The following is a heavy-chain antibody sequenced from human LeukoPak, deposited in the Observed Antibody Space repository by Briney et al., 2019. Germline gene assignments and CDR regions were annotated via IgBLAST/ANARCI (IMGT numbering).Heavy chain of an antibody. J-gene: IGHJ4*02. CDR3: ARVADFWSGYYSDY. D-gene: IGHD3-3*01. Sequence: PSQTLSLTCTVSGGSISSGSYYWSWIRQPAGKGLEWIGRIYTSGSTNYNPSLKSRVTISVDTSKNQFSLKLSSVTAADTAVYYCARVADFWSGYYSDYWGQGTLVTVSS. CDR1: GGSISSGSYY. CDR2: IYTSGST. V-gene: IGHV4-61*02.